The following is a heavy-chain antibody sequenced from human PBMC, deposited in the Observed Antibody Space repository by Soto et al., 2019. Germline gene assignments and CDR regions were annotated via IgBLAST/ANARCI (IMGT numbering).Heavy chain of an antibody. D-gene: IGHD3-9*01. J-gene: IGHJ6*03. CDR1: GYSFTSYW. CDR3: ARRFDAYYYYMDV. CDR2: IYPGDSDT. V-gene: IGHV5-51*01. Sequence: GESLKISCKGSGYSFTSYWIGWVRQMPGKGLEWMGIIYPGDSDTRYSPYFQGQVTISADKSISTAYLQWSSLKASDTAMYYCARRFDAYYYYMDVWGKGTTVTVSS.